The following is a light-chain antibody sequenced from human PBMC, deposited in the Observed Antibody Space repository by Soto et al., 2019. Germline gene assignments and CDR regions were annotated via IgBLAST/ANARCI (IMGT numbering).Light chain of an antibody. J-gene: IGKJ4*01. Sequence: DIQMTQSPSSLSASVGDRVTITCRASQSISSWLAWYQQKPGKAPKLLIFDAFSLESGVPSRFSGSRSGTEFTLTISSLQPDDYATYYCQQYNSYSPLTFGGGTKVEIE. CDR1: QSISSW. CDR3: QQYNSYSPLT. V-gene: IGKV1-5*01. CDR2: DAF.